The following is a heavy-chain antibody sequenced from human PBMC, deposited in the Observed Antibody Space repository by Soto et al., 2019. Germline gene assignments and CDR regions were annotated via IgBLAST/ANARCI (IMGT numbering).Heavy chain of an antibody. CDR1: GFTFRTYA. Sequence: EVQLLESGGGLLQTGGSLRLSCAASGFTFRTYAMNWVRQAPGKGLEWVSSISGSGEKTFYADSVRGRFTISRDNSKNALFLQMNSLRAEDTAVYYCAMEGCSGGSCWSWGQGTLVTVSS. V-gene: IGHV3-23*01. D-gene: IGHD2-15*01. CDR3: AMEGCSGGSCWS. CDR2: ISGSGEKT. J-gene: IGHJ4*02.